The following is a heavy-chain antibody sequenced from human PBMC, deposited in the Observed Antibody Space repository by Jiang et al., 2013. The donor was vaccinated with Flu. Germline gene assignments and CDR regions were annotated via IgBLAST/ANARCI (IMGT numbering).Heavy chain of an antibody. CDR3: ARDVAAATMGPYFDY. J-gene: IGHJ4*02. CDR1: TFSSYA. D-gene: IGHD5-12*01. V-gene: IGHV1-69*01. Sequence: TFSSYAISWVRQAPGQGLEWMGGIIPIFGTANYAQKFQGRVTITADESTSTAYMELSSLRSEDTAVYYCARDVAAATMGPYFDYWGQGTLVTVSS. CDR2: IIPIFGTA.